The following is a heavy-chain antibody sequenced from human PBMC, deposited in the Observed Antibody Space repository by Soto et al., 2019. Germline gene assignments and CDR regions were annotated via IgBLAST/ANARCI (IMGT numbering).Heavy chain of an antibody. CDR2: FRTSGDGGTT. V-gene: IGHV3-23*01. J-gene: IGHJ4*02. D-gene: IGHD3-10*01. Sequence: GGSLILSCAPSGFTFSSYSISWVPQAPGKGLEWVSGFRTSGDGGTTYYADSVKGRFTISRDNSKNMLFLQMNSLRAEDTAIYYCAKKGNSGPGSQYFEDWGQGKRVSV. CDR1: GFTFSSYS. CDR3: AKKGNSGPGSQYFED.